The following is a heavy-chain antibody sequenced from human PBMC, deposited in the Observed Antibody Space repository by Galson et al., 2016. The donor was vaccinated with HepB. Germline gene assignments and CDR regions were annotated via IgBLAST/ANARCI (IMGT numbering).Heavy chain of an antibody. CDR3: ARDVEDLNDAFDI. J-gene: IGHJ3*02. V-gene: IGHV4-31*03. CDR1: GGSISSGDYY. CDR2: ISDTGST. Sequence: PLSLTCTVSGGSISSGDYYWSWIRQRPSKGLERIGYISDTGSTFYHPSLKSRVTISIDTSKNQFYLSLNSVTAADTAVYYCARDVEDLNDAFDIWGQGTLVTVSS. D-gene: IGHD2-21*01.